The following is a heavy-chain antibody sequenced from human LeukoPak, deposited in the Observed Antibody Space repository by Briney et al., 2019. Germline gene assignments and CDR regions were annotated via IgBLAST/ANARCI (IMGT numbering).Heavy chain of an antibody. J-gene: IGHJ4*02. Sequence: GGSLRLSCAASGFTFSSYGMTWVRQAPGKGLEWVSSISSSSSYIYYADSVKGRFTISRDNAKNSLYLQMNSLRAEDTAVYYCARNIPISPYFDYWGQGTLVTVSS. CDR1: GFTFSSYG. D-gene: IGHD5-12*01. V-gene: IGHV3-21*01. CDR3: ARNIPISPYFDY. CDR2: ISSSSSYI.